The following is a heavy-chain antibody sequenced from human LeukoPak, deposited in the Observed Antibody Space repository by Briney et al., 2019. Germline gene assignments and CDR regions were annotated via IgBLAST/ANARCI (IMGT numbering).Heavy chain of an antibody. CDR3: ARRPYCSSNSCPRVFEY. CDR1: GYRFTSYW. J-gene: IGHJ4*02. CDR2: IYPGDSDT. Sequence: GEALKISCKGSGYRFTSYWIGWVRQMPGKGLEGMGIIYPGDSDTRYSPSFQGQVTISGDRSISTAYLQWSSLKASDTAMYFCARRPYCSSNSCPRVFEYWGQGTLVTVSS. V-gene: IGHV5-51*01. D-gene: IGHD2-2*01.